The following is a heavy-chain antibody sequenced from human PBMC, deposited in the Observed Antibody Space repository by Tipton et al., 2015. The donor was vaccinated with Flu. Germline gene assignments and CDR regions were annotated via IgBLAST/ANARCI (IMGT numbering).Heavy chain of an antibody. J-gene: IGHJ2*01. CDR3: ARGYCSGGSCSYWYFDL. Sequence: TLSLTCAVYGGSFSGYYWSWIRQPPGKGLEWIGEINHSGGTNYNPSLKSRVTISVDTSKNQFSLKLSSVTAADTAVYYCARGYCSGGSCSYWYFDLWGRGTLVTVSS. D-gene: IGHD2-15*01. V-gene: IGHV4-34*01. CDR2: INHSGGT. CDR1: GGSFSGYY.